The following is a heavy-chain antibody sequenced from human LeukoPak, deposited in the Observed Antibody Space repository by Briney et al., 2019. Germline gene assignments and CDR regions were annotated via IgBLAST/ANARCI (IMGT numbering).Heavy chain of an antibody. D-gene: IGHD6-19*01. CDR3: AKLASSGWSHCDY. Sequence: SETLSLTCTVSGGSISGYYLSWIRQPPGKGPEWIGYIYYSGSTNYNPSLKSRVTISVDTSKNQFSLKMTSVTAADTAVYYCAKLASSGWSHCDYWGQGTLVTVSS. J-gene: IGHJ4*02. V-gene: IGHV4-59*08. CDR2: IYYSGST. CDR1: GGSISGYY.